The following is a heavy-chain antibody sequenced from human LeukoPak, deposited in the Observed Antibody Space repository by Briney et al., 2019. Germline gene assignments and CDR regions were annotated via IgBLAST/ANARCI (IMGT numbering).Heavy chain of an antibody. D-gene: IGHD3-22*01. V-gene: IGHV4-38-2*02. CDR3: ARVASSGYWHYFDY. CDR1: GYSISSGYY. J-gene: IGHJ4*02. CDR2: IYHSGCT. Sequence: SETLSLTCTVSGYSISSGYYWGWIRQPPGKGLEWIGSIYHSGCTSYNPSRKSRVTISVDTSKNQISLKLSSVTAADTAVYYCARVASSGYWHYFDYWGQGALVTVSS.